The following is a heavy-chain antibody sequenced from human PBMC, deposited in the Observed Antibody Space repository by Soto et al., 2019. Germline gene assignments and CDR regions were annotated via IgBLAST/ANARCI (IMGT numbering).Heavy chain of an antibody. CDR1: GFTFSSYS. Sequence: EVQLVESGGGLVQPGGSLRLSCAASGFTFSSYSMNWVRQAPGKGLEWVSYISSSSSTIYYADSVKGRFTISRDNAKNSLYLQMNSLRDEDTAVYYCAKGAGELRFLEWPQGRVAYFDYWGQGTLVTVSS. J-gene: IGHJ4*02. CDR2: ISSSSSTI. D-gene: IGHD3-3*01. V-gene: IGHV3-48*02. CDR3: AKGAGELRFLEWPQGRVAYFDY.